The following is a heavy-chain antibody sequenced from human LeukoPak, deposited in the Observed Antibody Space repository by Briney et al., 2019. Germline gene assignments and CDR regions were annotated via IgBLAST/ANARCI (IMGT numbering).Heavy chain of an antibody. J-gene: IGHJ4*02. CDR2: INHSGST. CDR3: ARGTVSSGYSGPFDY. D-gene: IGHD3-22*01. CDR1: GGSFSPYY. Sequence: SETLSLTCAVYGGSFSPYYWSWIRPPPGQGLEWMGEINHSGSTNYNPSLKSRVTISVDTSKNQFSLKLSSVTAADTAVYYCARGTVSSGYSGPFDYWGQGTLVTVSS. V-gene: IGHV4-34*01.